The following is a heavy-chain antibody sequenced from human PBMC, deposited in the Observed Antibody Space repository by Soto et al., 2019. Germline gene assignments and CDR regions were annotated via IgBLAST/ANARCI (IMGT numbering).Heavy chain of an antibody. CDR3: ARTSEEVYCTNGVCYKDYYYRDV. Sequence: SPTLSLTCSISGDSVSSNIAAWYRIRQSPSRGLEWLGRTYYRSKWYNDYAVSVKSRITINPATSKNKFSLQLNSVTPEDTAVYYCARTSEEVYCTNGVCYKDYYYRDVWGKGTALTVS. CDR2: TYYRSKWYN. V-gene: IGHV6-1*01. CDR1: GDSVSSNIAA. D-gene: IGHD2-8*01. J-gene: IGHJ6*03.